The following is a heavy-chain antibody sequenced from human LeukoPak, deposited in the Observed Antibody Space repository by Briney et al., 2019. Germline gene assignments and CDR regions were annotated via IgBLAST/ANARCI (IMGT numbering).Heavy chain of an antibody. CDR1: GYTLTELS. CDR2: FDPEDGET. D-gene: IGHD6-13*01. J-gene: IGHJ4*02. Sequence: ASVKVSCKVSGYTLTELSMHWVRQAPGKGLEWMVGFDPEDGETIYAQKFQGRVTMTEDTSTDTAYMELSSLRSEDTAVYYCTTGTSTFIAAPGRYWGQGTLVIVSS. V-gene: IGHV1-24*01. CDR3: TTGTSTFIAAPGRY.